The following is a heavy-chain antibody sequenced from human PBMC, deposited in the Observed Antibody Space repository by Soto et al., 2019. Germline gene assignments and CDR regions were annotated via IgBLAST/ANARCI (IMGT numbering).Heavy chain of an antibody. Sequence: EVQVVESGGGLVQPGGSLRLSCAGSGFSFSDHYMDWVRQAPGKGLEWVGRSRNKAKKYTTEYAASVKGRFTVSRDDSKNSLYLQMNSLQPEDTAVYYCARLSAAVSNAFDIWGRGTTVTVSS. CDR3: ARLSAAVSNAFDI. D-gene: IGHD6-13*01. V-gene: IGHV3-72*01. CDR2: SRNKAKKYTT. J-gene: IGHJ3*02. CDR1: GFSFSDHY.